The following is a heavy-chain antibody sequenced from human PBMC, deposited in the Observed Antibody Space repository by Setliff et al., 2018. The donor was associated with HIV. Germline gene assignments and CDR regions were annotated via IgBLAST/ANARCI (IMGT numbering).Heavy chain of an antibody. CDR3: ARGVTTVTLGVYYFDY. D-gene: IGHD4-17*01. V-gene: IGHV4-34*01. J-gene: IGHJ4*02. CDR2: INHSGST. CDR1: GGSFSGYY. Sequence: PSETLSLTCAVYGGSFSGYYWSWIRQPPGKGLEWIGEINHSGSTNYNPSLKSRVTISVDTSKNQFSLKLGSVTAADTAVYYCARGVTTVTLGVYYFDYWGQGTPVTVSS.